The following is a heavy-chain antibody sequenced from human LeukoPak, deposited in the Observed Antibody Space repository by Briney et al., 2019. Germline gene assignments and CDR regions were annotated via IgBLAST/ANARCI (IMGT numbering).Heavy chain of an antibody. Sequence: GGSLRLSCVASGFTFSNYAMSWVRQAPGKGLEWIAALNGGRTFFQDSVRGRFTISRDNSKNTLYLQLNSLRGDDTAVYYCVKEVTGYGYFDYWGRGTLVTVSS. CDR2: LNGGRT. D-gene: IGHD2-2*03. J-gene: IGHJ4*02. CDR3: VKEVTGYGYFDY. CDR1: GFTFSNYA. V-gene: IGHV3-23*01.